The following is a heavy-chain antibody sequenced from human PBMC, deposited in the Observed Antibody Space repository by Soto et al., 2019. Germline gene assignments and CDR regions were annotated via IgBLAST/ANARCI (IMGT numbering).Heavy chain of an antibody. V-gene: IGHV4-34*01. Sequence: QVQLQQWGAGLLKPSETLSLTCAVYGGSFSGYYWSWIRQPPGKGLEGIGEINHSGSTNYNPSLKSRVTISVDTSKNQFSLKLSSVTAADTAVYYCARVRRSAAPYGMDVWGQGTTVTVSS. CDR1: GGSFSGYY. D-gene: IGHD6-13*01. CDR2: INHSGST. J-gene: IGHJ6*02. CDR3: ARVRRSAAPYGMDV.